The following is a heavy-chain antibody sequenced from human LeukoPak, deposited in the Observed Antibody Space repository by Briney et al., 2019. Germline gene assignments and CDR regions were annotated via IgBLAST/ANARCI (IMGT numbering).Heavy chain of an antibody. Sequence: PSETLSLTCTVSGVSISSYYWSWIRQPPGKGLEWIGYIYYSGSTNYNPSLKSRVTISVDTSKNQFSLKLSSVTAADTAVYYCARDGGYSSGWYQTFDWYFDLWGRGTLVTVSS. CDR3: ARDGGYSSGWYQTFDWYFDL. CDR2: IYYSGST. D-gene: IGHD6-19*01. J-gene: IGHJ2*01. V-gene: IGHV4-59*01. CDR1: GVSISSYY.